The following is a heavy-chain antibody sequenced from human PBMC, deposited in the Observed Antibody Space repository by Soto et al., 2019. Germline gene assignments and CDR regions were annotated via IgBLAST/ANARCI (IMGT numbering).Heavy chain of an antibody. V-gene: IGHV3-23*01. D-gene: IGHD2-15*01. CDR3: ARVRVGCSGGSCYSAPFDY. Sequence: PGGSLRLSCAASGFTFSTYAMTWVRQAPGKGLEWVASISGDVGSTYYADSVKGRFAISRDNSKNTLYLQMDSLRAEDTAIYYCARVRVGCSGGSCYSAPFDYWGQGTLVTVSS. CDR1: GFTFSTYA. J-gene: IGHJ4*01. CDR2: ISGDVGST.